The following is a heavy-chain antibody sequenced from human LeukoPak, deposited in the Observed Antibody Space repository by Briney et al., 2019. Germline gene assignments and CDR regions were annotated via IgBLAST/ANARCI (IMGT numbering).Heavy chain of an antibody. V-gene: IGHV3-21*01. J-gene: IGHJ6*03. CDR2: ISMSNFYI. Sequence: GGSLRLSCVASGFSFSSYSMNWVRQAPGKGLEWVASISMSNFYIYYADSVKGRFTISRDNTKNSLYLQMNSLRADDTAVYYFARDPSPRISYYYYYMDVWGKGTTVTVSS. CDR1: GFSFSSYS. CDR3: ARDPSPRISYYYYYMDV. D-gene: IGHD6-6*01.